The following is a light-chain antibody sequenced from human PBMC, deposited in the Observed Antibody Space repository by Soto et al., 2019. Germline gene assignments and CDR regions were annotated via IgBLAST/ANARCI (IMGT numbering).Light chain of an antibody. CDR1: QSVRSNF. CDR3: QQYGTSEII. CDR2: ETS. V-gene: IGKV3-20*01. J-gene: IGKJ5*01. Sequence: EIVLTQSPCTLSLSPGGRATLSCRASQSVRSNFLAWYRHKPGQAPRPIVYETSTRATGIPDRYSGSGSGTDFTLTISRLEPEDFAVFFCQQYGTSEIIFGQGTRLEIK.